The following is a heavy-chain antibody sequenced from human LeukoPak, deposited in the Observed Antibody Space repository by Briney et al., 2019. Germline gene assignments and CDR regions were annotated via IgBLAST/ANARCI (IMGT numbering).Heavy chain of an antibody. CDR1: GFTFSDYY. Sequence: GGSLRLSCAASGFTFSDYYMSWIRQAPGKGLEWVSYISSSGSTIYYADSVKGRFTISRDNAKNLLYLQMNSLRAEDTAVYYCARASGIARIYYMDVWGKGTTVTVSS. J-gene: IGHJ6*03. V-gene: IGHV3-11*04. D-gene: IGHD6-13*01. CDR3: ARASGIARIYYMDV. CDR2: ISSSGSTI.